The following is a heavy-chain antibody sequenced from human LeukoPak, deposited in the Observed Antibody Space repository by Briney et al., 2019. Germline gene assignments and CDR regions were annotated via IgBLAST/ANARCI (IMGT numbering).Heavy chain of an antibody. CDR2: INHSGST. CDR3: ARVDGARFDP. CDR1: GGSFSGYY. Sequence: KPSETLSLTCAVYGGSFSGYYWSWIRQPPGKGLEWIGEINHSGSTNYNPSLKSRVTISVDTSKNQFSLKLSSVTAADTAVYYCARVDGARFDPWGQGTLVTVSS. V-gene: IGHV4-34*01. J-gene: IGHJ5*02. D-gene: IGHD1-26*01.